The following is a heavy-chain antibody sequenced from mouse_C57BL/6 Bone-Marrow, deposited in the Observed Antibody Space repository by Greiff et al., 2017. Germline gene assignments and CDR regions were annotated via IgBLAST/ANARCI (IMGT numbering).Heavy chain of an antibody. CDR3: ARHEVYGNYVDY. D-gene: IGHD2-1*01. J-gene: IGHJ4*01. Sequence: VKLQESGAELVKPGASVKLSCKASGYTFTEYTIHWVKQRSGQGLEWIGWFYPGSGSIKYNEKFKDKATLTADKSSSTVYMELSSVTSEDSAVYFCARHEVYGNYVDYWGQGTSVTVSS. CDR1: GYTFTEYT. CDR2: FYPGSGSI. V-gene: IGHV1-62-2*01.